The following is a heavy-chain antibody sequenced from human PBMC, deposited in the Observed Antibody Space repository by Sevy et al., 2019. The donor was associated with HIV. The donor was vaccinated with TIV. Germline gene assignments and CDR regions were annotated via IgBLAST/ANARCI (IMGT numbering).Heavy chain of an antibody. Sequence: SETLSLTCTVSGDSISGTDYSWGWIRQPPGKGLEWIGNIHYKGTTYYNPSLKSRVTVSVDTSKNQFSLRLSSVSAADTAVYYCARLDPSGPREYWGQGTLVTVSS. D-gene: IGHD5-12*01. V-gene: IGHV4-39*01. CDR1: GDSISGTDYS. J-gene: IGHJ4*02. CDR2: IHYKGTT. CDR3: ARLDPSGPREY.